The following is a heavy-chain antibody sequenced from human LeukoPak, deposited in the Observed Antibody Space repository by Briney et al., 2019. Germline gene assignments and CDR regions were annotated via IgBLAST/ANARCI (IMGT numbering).Heavy chain of an antibody. CDR2: IYHSGST. CDR3: ARGKGLFDY. J-gene: IGHJ4*02. CDR1: GGSISSGGYY. Sequence: PSETLSLTCTVSGGSISSGGYYWSWIRQPPGKGLEWIGYIYHSGSTYYNPSLKSRVTISVDRSKNQFSLKLSSVTAADTAVYYCARGKGLFDYWGQGTLVTVSS. V-gene: IGHV4-30-2*01.